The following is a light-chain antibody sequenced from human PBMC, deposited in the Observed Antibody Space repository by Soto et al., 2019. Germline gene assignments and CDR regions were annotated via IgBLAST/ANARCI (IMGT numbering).Light chain of an antibody. CDR2: AAS. J-gene: IGKJ4*01. V-gene: IGKV1-39*01. Sequence: DIQMTQSPSTLSGSLGDRVTITCRASQSISSYLNWYQQKPGKAPKLLIYAASSLQGGVPSRFSGSESGTDFTLTISSLQLEDFATYYCQQSYSAPLTFGGGTKVDIK. CDR3: QQSYSAPLT. CDR1: QSISSY.